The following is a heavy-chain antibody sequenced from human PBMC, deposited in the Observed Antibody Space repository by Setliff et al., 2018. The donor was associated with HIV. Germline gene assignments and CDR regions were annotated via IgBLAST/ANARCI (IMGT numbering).Heavy chain of an antibody. CDR1: GYTFTGYY. CDR2: INPNSGGT. Sequence: ASVKVSCKASGYTFTGYYMHWVRQAPGQGLEWMGRINPNSGGTNYAQKFQGRVTMTRDTSISTAYMELSRLRSDGTVVYYCARGGAGYYYYGMDVWGQGTTVTVSS. CDR3: ARGGAGYYYYGMDV. J-gene: IGHJ6*02. D-gene: IGHD6-19*01. V-gene: IGHV1-2*05.